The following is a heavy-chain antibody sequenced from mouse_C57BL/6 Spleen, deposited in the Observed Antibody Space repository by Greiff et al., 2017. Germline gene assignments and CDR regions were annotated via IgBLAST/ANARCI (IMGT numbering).Heavy chain of an antibody. CDR2: INPNNGGT. Sequence: VQLQQSGPELVKPGASVKISCKASGYTITDYYMNWVKQSHGKSLEWIGDINPNNGGTSYNQKFKGKATLTVDKSSSTAYMELRSLTSEDSAVYYCARSAWFAYWGQGTLVTVSA. CDR3: ARSAWFAY. J-gene: IGHJ3*01. CDR1: GYTITDYY. V-gene: IGHV1-26*01.